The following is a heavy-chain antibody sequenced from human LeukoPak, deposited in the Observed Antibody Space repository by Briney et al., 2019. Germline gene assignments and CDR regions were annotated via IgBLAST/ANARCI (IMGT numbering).Heavy chain of an antibody. J-gene: IGHJ4*02. CDR2: IWYDGSNK. D-gene: IGHD3-10*01. V-gene: IGHV3-33*01. CDR1: GFTFSSYG. CDR3: ARDFWYGLGSYYTSFDY. Sequence: GGSLRLSCAASGFTFSSYGMHWVRQAPGKGLEWVAVIWYDGSNKYYADSVKGRFTISRDNSKNTLYLQMNSLRAEDTAVYYCARDFWYGLGSYYTSFDYWGQGTLVTVSS.